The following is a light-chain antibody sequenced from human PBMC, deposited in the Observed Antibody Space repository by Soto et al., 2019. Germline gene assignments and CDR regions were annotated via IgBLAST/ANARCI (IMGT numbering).Light chain of an antibody. V-gene: IGKV3-11*01. J-gene: IGKJ4*01. Sequence: DIVLTQSPATPSLSPGERATLSCRASQSVSNSLAWYQQKPGQAPRLLIYDASNRATGIPARFSGSGSGTDFTLTISSLDPEDFAVYYCQQRYNWLTFGGGTKVEIK. CDR3: QQRYNWLT. CDR1: QSVSNS. CDR2: DAS.